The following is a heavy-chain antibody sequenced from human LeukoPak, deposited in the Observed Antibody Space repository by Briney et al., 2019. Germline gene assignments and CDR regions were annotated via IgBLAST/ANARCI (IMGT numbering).Heavy chain of an antibody. J-gene: IGHJ3*02. V-gene: IGHV1-69*13. D-gene: IGHD1-1*01. CDR3: ATVGRGNDRRDAFDI. CDR2: IIPIFGTA. CDR1: GGTFSSYA. Sequence: ASVKVSCKASGGTFSSYAISWVRQAPGQGLEWMGGIIPIFGTANYAQKFQGRVTITADESTSTAYMELSSLRSEDTAVYYCATVGRGNDRRDAFDIWGQGTMVTVSS.